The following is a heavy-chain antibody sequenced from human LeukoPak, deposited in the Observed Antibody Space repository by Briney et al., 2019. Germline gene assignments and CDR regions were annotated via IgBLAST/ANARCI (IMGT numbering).Heavy chain of an antibody. D-gene: IGHD5-18*01. CDR3: ARDLSYERNVRWGPDEYYYYYYGMDV. V-gene: IGHV1-8*02. Sequence: VASVKVSCKASGYTFTSYDINWVRQATGQGLEWMGWMNPNSGNTGYAQKFQGRVTMTRNTSISTAYMELSSLRSEDTAVYYCARDLSYERNVRWGPDEYYYYYYGMDVWGQGTTVTVSS. CDR2: MNPNSGNT. CDR1: GYTFTSYD. J-gene: IGHJ6*02.